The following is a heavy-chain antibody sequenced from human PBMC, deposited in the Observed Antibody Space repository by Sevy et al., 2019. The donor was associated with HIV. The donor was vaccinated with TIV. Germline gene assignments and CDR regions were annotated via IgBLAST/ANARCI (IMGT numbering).Heavy chain of an antibody. CDR2: ISVYNGNT. V-gene: IGHV1-18*01. CDR1: GYTFTSYG. J-gene: IGHJ4*02. CDR3: ARVGYFFGFYDILTGLDY. Sequence: ASVKVSCKASGYTFTSYGISWARQAPGQGLEWMGWISVYNGNTNYAQKLQARVTMTTETSTSTAYMEPRGLGSDDTAIYNCARVGYFFGFYDILTGLDYWGQGTLVTVSS. D-gene: IGHD3-9*01.